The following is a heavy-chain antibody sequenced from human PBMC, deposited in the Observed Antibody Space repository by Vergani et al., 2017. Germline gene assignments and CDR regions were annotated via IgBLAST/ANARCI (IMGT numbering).Heavy chain of an antibody. CDR3: AKELESAAYDY. V-gene: IGHV3-43*01. J-gene: IGHJ4*02. CDR2: ISWDGGST. CDR1: GFKFGDYT. Sequence: DVHLAESGGGFFQPGGSLRLSCEASGFKFGDYTMHWVRQAPGKSPEWVALISWDGGSTNYAGSVKGRFTVSRDNSKNSLFLQLNSLTIDDTALYFCAKELESAAYDYWGQGTLVTVSS. D-gene: IGHD2-15*01.